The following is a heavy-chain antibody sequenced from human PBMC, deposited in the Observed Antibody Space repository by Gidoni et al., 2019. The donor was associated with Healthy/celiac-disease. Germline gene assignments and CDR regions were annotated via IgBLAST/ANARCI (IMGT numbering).Heavy chain of an antibody. D-gene: IGHD2-21*01. V-gene: IGHV3-7*03. CDR3: ARVQQPIVVVIAIMWDY. CDR2: IKQDGSEK. Sequence: EVQLVESGGGLVQPGGSLRLSCAASGFTFSSYWMSWVRQAPGKGLEWVANIKQDGSEKYYVDSVKGRFTISRDNAKNSLYLQMNSLRAEDTAVYYCARVQQPIVVVIAIMWDYWGQGTLVTVSS. J-gene: IGHJ4*02. CDR1: GFTFSSYW.